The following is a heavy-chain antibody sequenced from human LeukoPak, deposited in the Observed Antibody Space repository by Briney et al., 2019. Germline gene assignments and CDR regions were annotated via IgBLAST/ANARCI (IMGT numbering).Heavy chain of an antibody. D-gene: IGHD4-17*01. V-gene: IGHV4-59*02. J-gene: IGHJ4*02. CDR2: IYYSGST. CDR1: GVSVSTYY. Sequence: PSETLSLTCTVSGVSVSTYYWSWIRQPPGKGLEWIGNIYYSGSTNYNPSLKSRVTISVDTSKNQFSLSLTSATAADTAVYYCARALGSVSPQDYWGQGTLVTVSS. CDR3: ARALGSVSPQDY.